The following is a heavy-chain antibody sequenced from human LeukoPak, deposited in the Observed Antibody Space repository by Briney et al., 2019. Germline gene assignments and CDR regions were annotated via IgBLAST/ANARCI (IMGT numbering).Heavy chain of an antibody. CDR3: ARGGGLGYYYYYMDV. D-gene: IGHD3/OR15-3a*01. J-gene: IGHJ6*03. CDR2: INHSGST. V-gene: IGHV4-34*01. CDR1: GGSFSGYY. Sequence: SETLSLTCAVYGGSFSGYYWSWIRQPPGKGLEWIGEINHSGSTNYNPSLKSRVTISVDTSKNQFSLKLSSVTAADTAVYYCARGGGLGYYYYYMDVWGKGTTVTISS.